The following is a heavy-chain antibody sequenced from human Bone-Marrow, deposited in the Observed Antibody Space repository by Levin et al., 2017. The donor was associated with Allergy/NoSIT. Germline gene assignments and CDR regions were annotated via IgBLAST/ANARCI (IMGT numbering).Heavy chain of an antibody. V-gene: IGHV3-15*01. J-gene: IGHJ4*02. D-gene: IGHD2/OR15-2a*01. Sequence: MAGGSLRLSCAASGLTFSNAWMSWVRQAPGKGLEWVGRIKSKGSGEITDYAAPVKGRFTISRDDSKNTLYLQMNSLKTEDTGVYYCSTEESIDTYPFLWGDFWGQGTLVTVSS. CDR3: STEESIDTYPFLWGDF. CDR2: IKSKGSGEIT. CDR1: GLTFSNAW.